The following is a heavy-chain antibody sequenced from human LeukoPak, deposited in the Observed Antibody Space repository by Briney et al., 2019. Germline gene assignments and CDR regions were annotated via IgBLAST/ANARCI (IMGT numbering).Heavy chain of an antibody. CDR1: GYTFTSYG. D-gene: IGHD1-14*01. CDR2: ISAYNGNT. Sequence: ASVKVSCKASGYTFTSYGISWVRQAPGQGLEWMGWISAYNGNTNYAQKVQGRVTMTTDTSTSTAYMELRSLRSDVTAVYYCAREETHHVYYGMDVWGQGTMVTVSS. CDR3: AREETHHVYYGMDV. V-gene: IGHV1-18*01. J-gene: IGHJ6*02.